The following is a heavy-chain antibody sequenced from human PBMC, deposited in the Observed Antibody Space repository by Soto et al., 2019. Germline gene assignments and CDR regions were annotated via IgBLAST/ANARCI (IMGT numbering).Heavy chain of an antibody. CDR1: GGTFSKYA. CDR2: IIPMFGTP. V-gene: IGHV1-69*13. Sequence: EASVKVSCKASGGTFSKYATSWVRQAPGQGLEWLGGIIPMFGTPNYAQKFQGRVTISADESTTTAYLELSSLRSADTALYFCARLGRDRNFYPGLDVSDKGTTVTVST. CDR3: ARLGRDRNFYPGLDV. J-gene: IGHJ6*04. D-gene: IGHD3-22*01.